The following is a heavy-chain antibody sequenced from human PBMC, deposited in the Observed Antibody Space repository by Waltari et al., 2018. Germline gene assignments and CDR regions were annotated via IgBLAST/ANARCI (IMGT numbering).Heavy chain of an antibody. CDR1: GFTFSSFG. CDR3: ARDRIMLVVAADYGMDV. V-gene: IGHV3-33*01. D-gene: IGHD2-15*01. CDR2: IRDDGSYK. J-gene: IGHJ6*02. Sequence: QVQLVESGGGVVQPGKSLRLSCAASGFTFSSFGMHWVRQAPGKGREWVAVIRDDGSYKYYADSVQGRFTISRDNSKNTVFLQMNSLRAEDTAVYYCARDRIMLVVAADYGMDVWGQGTTVTVSS.